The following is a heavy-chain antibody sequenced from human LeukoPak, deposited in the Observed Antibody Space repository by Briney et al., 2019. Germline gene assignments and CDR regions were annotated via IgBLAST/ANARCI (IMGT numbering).Heavy chain of an antibody. Sequence: GGSLRLSCSASGFIFTPYAMHWVRQAPGKGLEWVAVISYDGSNKYYADSVKGRFTISRDNSKNTLYLQMNSLRAEDTAVYYCARAGGFWSGYGMDVWGQGTTVTVSS. J-gene: IGHJ6*02. CDR3: ARAGGFWSGYGMDV. V-gene: IGHV3-30-3*01. CDR2: ISYDGSNK. CDR1: GFIFTPYA. D-gene: IGHD3-3*01.